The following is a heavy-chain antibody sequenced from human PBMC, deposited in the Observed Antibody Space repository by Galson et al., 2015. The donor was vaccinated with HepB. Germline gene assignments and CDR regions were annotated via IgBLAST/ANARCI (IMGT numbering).Heavy chain of an antibody. J-gene: IGHJ6*02. CDR1: GYTFTNSD. V-gene: IGHV1-8*01. Sequence: SVKVSCKASGYTFTNSDINWVRQATGQGLEWIGWMNPDSGNTGYTQKFQGRVTMTRNTSITTAYMELSSLRSEDTAVYYCARGGRFLEWFWEHLTSRSLDPGNYGMDVWGQGTTVTVSS. CDR2: MNPDSGNT. D-gene: IGHD3-3*01. CDR3: ARGGRFLEWFWEHLTSRSLDPGNYGMDV.